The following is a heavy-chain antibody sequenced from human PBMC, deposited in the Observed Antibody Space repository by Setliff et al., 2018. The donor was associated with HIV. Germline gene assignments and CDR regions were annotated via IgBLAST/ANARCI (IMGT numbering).Heavy chain of an antibody. CDR1: GFTFSSYA. V-gene: IGHV3-74*03. D-gene: IGHD6-13*01. J-gene: IGHJ4*02. CDR3: ARGSTAGTSLNVRADS. CDR2: ILSDGPAT. Sequence: PGESLKISCAASGFTFSSYAMHWVRQAPGKGLVWVSRILSDGPATSYADSVKGRFTISRDDAHNTLYLQMNSLSPEDTAVYYCARGSTAGTSLNVRADSWGQGTLVTVS.